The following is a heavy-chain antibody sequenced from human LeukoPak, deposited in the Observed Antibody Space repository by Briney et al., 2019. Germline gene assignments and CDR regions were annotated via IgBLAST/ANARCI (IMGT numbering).Heavy chain of an antibody. V-gene: IGHV4-34*01. J-gene: IGHJ4*02. CDR3: ARSYDYKEMDY. CDR1: GGSFSGYY. Sequence: SETLSLTCAVSGGSFSGYYRSWIRQPPGKGLEWIGEINHSGSTNYNPSLKSRVTISVDTSKNQFSLKLSSVTAADTAVYYCARSYDYKEMDYWGQGTLVTVSS. CDR2: INHSGST. D-gene: IGHD5-12*01.